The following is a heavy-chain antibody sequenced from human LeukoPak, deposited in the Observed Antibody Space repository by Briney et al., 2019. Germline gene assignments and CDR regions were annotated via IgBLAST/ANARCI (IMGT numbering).Heavy chain of an antibody. CDR2: IRSKANSYAT. CDR3: TSHQTTIFGVVIRAY. J-gene: IGHJ1*01. CDR1: GFTFSGSA. V-gene: IGHV3-73*01. D-gene: IGHD3-3*01. Sequence: GGSLRLSCAASGFTFSGSAMHWVRQASGKGLEWVGRIRSKANSYATAYAASVKGRFTISRDDSKNTAYLQMNSLKTEDTAVYYCTSHQTTIFGVVIRAYWGQGPLVTVSS.